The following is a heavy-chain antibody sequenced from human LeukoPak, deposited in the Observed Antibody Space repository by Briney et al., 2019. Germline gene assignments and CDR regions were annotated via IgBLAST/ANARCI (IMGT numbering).Heavy chain of an antibody. CDR1: GFSFSNYA. J-gene: IGHJ4*02. CDR2: ISTDGRDK. D-gene: IGHD6-13*01. CDR3: ARDSAAAAVYYFDY. V-gene: IGHV3-30*04. Sequence: QPGGSLRLSCAASGFSFSNYAMHWVRQTPGEGLVWVAVISTDGRDKHYADSVKGRFIISRDNSKSTLYLQMNSLRAEDTAVYYCARDSAAAAVYYFDYWGQGTLVTVSS.